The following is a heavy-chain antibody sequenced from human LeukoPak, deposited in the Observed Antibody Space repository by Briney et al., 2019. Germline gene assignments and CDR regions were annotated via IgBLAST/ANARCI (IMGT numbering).Heavy chain of an antibody. Sequence: GGSLRLSCAASGLTFSNFWMSWVRQAPQKGLVWVSHISSDGRTITYADSVRGRFTISRDNTKNTLYLQMNSLRAEDTAVYYCAKDGLGAVARDWGQGTLVTVSS. CDR3: AKDGLGAVARD. V-gene: IGHV3-74*01. CDR2: ISSDGRTI. CDR1: GLTFSNFW. J-gene: IGHJ4*02. D-gene: IGHD6-19*01.